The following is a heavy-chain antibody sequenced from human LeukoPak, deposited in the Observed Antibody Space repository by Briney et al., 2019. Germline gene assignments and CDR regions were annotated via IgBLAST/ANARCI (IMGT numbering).Heavy chain of an antibody. D-gene: IGHD3-16*01. Sequence: ASVKVSCKDAGYTFTGYYIHWVRLAPGQGLQWMGWINSNSGGTNYAQKFQGRVTMTRDTSISTAYMDLSSLISDDTAVYYCARDRGPEWWGSFDCWGQGTLVTVSS. CDR2: INSNSGGT. J-gene: IGHJ4*02. V-gene: IGHV1-2*02. CDR3: ARDRGPEWWGSFDC. CDR1: GYTFTGYY.